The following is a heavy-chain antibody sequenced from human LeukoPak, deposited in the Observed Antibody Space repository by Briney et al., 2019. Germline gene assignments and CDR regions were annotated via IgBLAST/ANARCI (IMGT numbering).Heavy chain of an antibody. CDR1: GFTFRSYA. V-gene: IGHV3-30*09. CDR3: ARDFSTAMFTDVDFYFDY. D-gene: IGHD5-18*01. J-gene: IGHJ4*02. Sequence: GGSLRLSCAASGFTFRSYAMHWVRQAPGQGLEWVAVISYDGSNKYYADSVKGRFAISRDNSKNTLYLQMNSLRAEDTAMYYCARDFSTAMFTDVDFYFDYWGQGTLVTVSS. CDR2: ISYDGSNK.